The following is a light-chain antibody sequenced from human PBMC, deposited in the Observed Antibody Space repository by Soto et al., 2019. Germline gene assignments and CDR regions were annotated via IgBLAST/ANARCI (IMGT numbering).Light chain of an antibody. CDR3: QHRSNWPLT. Sequence: EIVLTQSPATLSLSPGERATLSCRASQSVSSYLAWYQQKAGQAPRLLIYDASNRATGIPARFSGSGSGTDFTLPISSLEPEDFALYCCQHRSNWPLTFGQGTRLEIK. CDR2: DAS. CDR1: QSVSSY. J-gene: IGKJ5*01. V-gene: IGKV3-11*01.